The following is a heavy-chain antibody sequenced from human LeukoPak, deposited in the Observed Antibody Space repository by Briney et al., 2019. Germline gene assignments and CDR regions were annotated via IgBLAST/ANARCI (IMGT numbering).Heavy chain of an antibody. J-gene: IGHJ4*02. Sequence: ASVKVSCKASGYTFTNYGLSWVRQAPGQGLEWMGWISVYNGNINYAQKLQGRVTMTTDTSTSTAYMELRSLRSDDTAVYYCARDLFSVSVAGYWGQGTLVTVSS. D-gene: IGHD2-21*01. CDR2: ISVYNGNI. V-gene: IGHV1-18*04. CDR1: GYTFTNYG. CDR3: ARDLFSVSVAGY.